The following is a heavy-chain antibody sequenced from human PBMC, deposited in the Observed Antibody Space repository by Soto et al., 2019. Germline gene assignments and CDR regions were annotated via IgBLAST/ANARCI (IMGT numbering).Heavy chain of an antibody. J-gene: IGHJ4*02. V-gene: IGHV4-34*01. Sequence: SETLSLTGAVCGGSFSGYYWSWIRQPPWKGLEWIGEINHSGSTNYNPSLKSRVTISVDTSKNQFSLKLSSVTAADTAVYYCARGRGSSWYHRWFDYCGQGTLVTVSS. D-gene: IGHD6-13*01. CDR2: INHSGST. CDR3: ARGRGSSWYHRWFDY. CDR1: GGSFSGYY.